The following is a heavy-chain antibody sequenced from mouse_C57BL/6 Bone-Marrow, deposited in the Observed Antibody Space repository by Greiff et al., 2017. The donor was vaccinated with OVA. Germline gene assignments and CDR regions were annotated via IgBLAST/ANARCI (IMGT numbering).Heavy chain of an antibody. CDR1: GYTFTDYY. CDR2: IYPGSGNT. Sequence: VQLQQSGAELVRPGASVKLSCKASGYTFTDYYINWVKQRPGQGLEWIARIYPGSGNTYYNEKFKGKATLTAEKSSSTAYMQLSSLTSEDSAVYFCARDPYYYGSPYWGQGTTLTVSS. J-gene: IGHJ2*01. CDR3: ARDPYYYGSPY. V-gene: IGHV1-76*01. D-gene: IGHD1-1*01.